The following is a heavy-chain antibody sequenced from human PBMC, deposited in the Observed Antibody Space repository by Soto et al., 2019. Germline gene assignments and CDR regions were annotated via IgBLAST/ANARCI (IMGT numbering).Heavy chain of an antibody. V-gene: IGHV3-72*01. D-gene: IGHD6-19*01. CDR2: TRNKANSYTT. Sequence: GGSLRLSCAASGFTFSDHYMDWVRQAPGKGLEWVGRTRNKANSYTTEYAASVKGRFTISIDDSKNSLYLQMNSLKTEDTAVYYCAGPLAGTESAEYFQHWGQGTLVTVSS. J-gene: IGHJ1*01. CDR1: GFTFSDHY. CDR3: AGPLAGTESAEYFQH.